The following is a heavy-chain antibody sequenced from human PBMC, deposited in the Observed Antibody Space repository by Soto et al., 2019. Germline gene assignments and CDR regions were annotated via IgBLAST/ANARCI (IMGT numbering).Heavy chain of an antibody. J-gene: IGHJ4*01. CDR3: ASLSRFALDY. Sequence: PGGSLRLSCAASGFAFSSYTMNWVRQAPGKGLEWVSSISGGGDYIYYTGSVKGRFSISRDNAKNSLYLQMDSLRAEDTAVYYCASLSRFALDYWGQGTLVTVSS. CDR1: GFAFSSYT. V-gene: IGHV3-21*01. CDR2: ISGGGDYI. D-gene: IGHD3-10*01.